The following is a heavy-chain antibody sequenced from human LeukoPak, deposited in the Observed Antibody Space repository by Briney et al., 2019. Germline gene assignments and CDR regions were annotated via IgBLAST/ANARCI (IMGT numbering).Heavy chain of an antibody. J-gene: IGHJ4*02. CDR3: VKALYGDYGRFAY. Sequence: GGSLRLSCAASGFTFSTYAMSWVRQAPGKGLDWVSTISDGGTDTHYADSVKGRFTISRDNSNNTLYLQMNSLRAEDTAVYYCVKALYGDYGRFAYWGQGTLVTVSS. V-gene: IGHV3-23*01. D-gene: IGHD4-17*01. CDR1: GFTFSTYA. CDR2: ISDGGTDT.